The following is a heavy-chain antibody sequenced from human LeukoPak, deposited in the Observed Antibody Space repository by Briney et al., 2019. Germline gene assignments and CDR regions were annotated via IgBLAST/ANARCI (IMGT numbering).Heavy chain of an antibody. Sequence: PGGSLRLSCAASGFTFSTYAMSWVRQAAGKGLEWVSLISGSGGGTYYADSVKGRFTISRDNSKNTLYLQMNSLRAEDTAVYYCARREGQQLDYWGQGTLVTVSS. D-gene: IGHD6-13*01. J-gene: IGHJ4*02. CDR3: ARREGQQLDY. CDR1: GFTFSTYA. V-gene: IGHV3-23*01. CDR2: ISGSGGGT.